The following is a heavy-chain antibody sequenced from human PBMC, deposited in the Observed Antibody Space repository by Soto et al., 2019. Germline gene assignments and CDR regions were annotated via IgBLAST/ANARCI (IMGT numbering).Heavy chain of an antibody. CDR3: ARGQDYDSSGVNYFDY. CDR2: INHSGST. Sequence: SETLSLTCAVYGGSFSGYYWSWIRQPPGKGLEWIGEINHSGSTNYNPSLKGRVTISVDTSKNQFSLKLSSVTAADTAVYYCARGQDYDSSGVNYFDYWGQGTLVTVS. D-gene: IGHD3-22*01. J-gene: IGHJ4*02. V-gene: IGHV4-34*01. CDR1: GGSFSGYY.